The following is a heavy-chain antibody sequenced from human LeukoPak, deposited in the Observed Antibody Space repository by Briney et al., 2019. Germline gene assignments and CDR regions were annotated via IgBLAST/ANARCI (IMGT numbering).Heavy chain of an antibody. CDR3: ASSAGYCSGGSCAGGMDV. V-gene: IGHV3-66*02. D-gene: IGHD2-15*01. J-gene: IGHJ6*02. Sequence: GGSLRPSCAASGFTVSSNYMSWVRQAPGKGLEWVSVIYSGGSTYYADSVKGRFTISRDNSKNTLYLQMNSLSAEDTAVYYCASSAGYCSGGSCAGGMDVWGQGTTVTVSS. CDR1: GFTVSSNY. CDR2: IYSGGST.